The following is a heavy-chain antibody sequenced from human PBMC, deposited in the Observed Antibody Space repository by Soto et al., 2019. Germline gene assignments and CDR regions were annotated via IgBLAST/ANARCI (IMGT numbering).Heavy chain of an antibody. CDR2: INDCNGNT. CDR3: ARDRSGWGLTNVRVGVDV. D-gene: IGHD3-16*01. CDR1: GYTFANYA. J-gene: IGHJ6*02. V-gene: IGHV1-3*01. Sequence: QVRLVQSGTEVKKPGASVMVSCKASGYTFANYAIHWVRQAPGQDFEWIGWINDCNGNTRNSQKFQGRVTFTRDTSATTAHMEVGRLRFEDTAVYYCARDRSGWGLTNVRVGVDVWGQGTTFIVSS.